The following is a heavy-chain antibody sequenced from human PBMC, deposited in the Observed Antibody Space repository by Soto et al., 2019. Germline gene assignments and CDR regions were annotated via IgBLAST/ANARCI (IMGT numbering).Heavy chain of an antibody. D-gene: IGHD3-10*01. CDR1: GGTFNNYA. V-gene: IGHV1-69*13. CDR3: ARVGQECRGCKNYYYGMDV. CDR2: IIPVFGTA. Sequence: SVKVSCKASGGTFNNYAISWVRQAPGQGLEWMGGIIPVFGTAHYAQKFQGRVTITADESTSTAYMELSSLRSEDTAMYYCARVGQECRGCKNYYYGMDVWGQGTTVTVSS. J-gene: IGHJ6*02.